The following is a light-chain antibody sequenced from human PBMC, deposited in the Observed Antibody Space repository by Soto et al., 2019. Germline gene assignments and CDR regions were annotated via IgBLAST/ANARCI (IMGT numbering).Light chain of an antibody. J-gene: IGKJ1*01. Sequence: DLQMTQSPSSLSASVGDRVTITCRASQSISSYLNWYQQKPGEAPRLLMYGASSLQSGVPSRFSGSGSGKDFTHTISSLHPEDFATYYCQQSYSTLRTFGQGTKVEIK. CDR2: GAS. V-gene: IGKV1-39*01. CDR3: QQSYSTLRT. CDR1: QSISSY.